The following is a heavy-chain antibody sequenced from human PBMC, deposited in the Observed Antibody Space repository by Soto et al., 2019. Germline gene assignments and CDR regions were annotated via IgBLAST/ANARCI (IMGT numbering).Heavy chain of an antibody. J-gene: IGHJ6*02. D-gene: IGHD2-15*01. CDR2: IIPIFATA. Sequence: QVQLVQSGAEVKKPGSSVKVSCKAPGGTFSSYAISWVRQAPGQGLEWMGGIIPIFATAKYEQKFQGRVMITAAEHTSTGSMELSTLRSEDTAVYYCARSQGGSSSLDIYYYYSYGMDIWGQGTTVTVSS. V-gene: IGHV1-69*01. CDR3: ARSQGGSSSLDIYYYYSYGMDI. CDR1: GGTFSSYA.